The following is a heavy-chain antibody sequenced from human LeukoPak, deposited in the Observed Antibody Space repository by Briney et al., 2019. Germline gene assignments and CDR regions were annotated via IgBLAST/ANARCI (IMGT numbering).Heavy chain of an antibody. CDR1: GFTFSSYW. Sequence: PGGSLRLSCAASGFTFSSYWMSWVRQAPGKGLEWVANIKLDGSEKNYVDSVKGRFTVSRDNAKNTLYLQVNNLRAEDTAVYYCARGPNSNWSGLDFWGQGTLLTVSS. J-gene: IGHJ4*02. CDR2: IKLDGSEK. CDR3: ARGPNSNWSGLDF. V-gene: IGHV3-7*01. D-gene: IGHD6-6*01.